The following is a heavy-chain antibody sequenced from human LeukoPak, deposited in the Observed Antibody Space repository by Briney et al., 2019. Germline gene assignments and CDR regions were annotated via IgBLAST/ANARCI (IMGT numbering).Heavy chain of an antibody. CDR2: ISGCGDT. V-gene: IGHV3-53*01. CDR3: APGFHSYGLSYYFDY. Sequence: GGSLRLSCAASDCKLRNYYISWVRQAPGKGLEGVSVISGCGDTSYSDPVMGRFTISRHTSKNPVFLPQNKLSVEDTAVSFCAPGFHSYGLSYYFDYWGQGTGVTVSS. J-gene: IGHJ4*02. D-gene: IGHD5-18*01. CDR1: DCKLRNYY.